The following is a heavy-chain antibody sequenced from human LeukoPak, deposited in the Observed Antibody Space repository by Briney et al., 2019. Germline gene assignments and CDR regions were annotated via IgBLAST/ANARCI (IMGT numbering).Heavy chain of an antibody. Sequence: PSETLSLTCSVSGASTTSYYWNWIRQAPGKGLEWIGYIYSDGTTSYSPSLRSRVTISIDTSRNQFSLKLSSVTAADAAVYYCARDTRSYDTSGYYYFDYWGQGSLVTVSS. D-gene: IGHD3-22*01. CDR1: GASTTSYY. CDR3: ARDTRSYDTSGYYYFDY. V-gene: IGHV4-59*01. J-gene: IGHJ4*02. CDR2: IYSDGTT.